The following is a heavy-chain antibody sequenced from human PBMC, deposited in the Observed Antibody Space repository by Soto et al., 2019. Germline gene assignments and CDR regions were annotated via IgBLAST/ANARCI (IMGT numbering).Heavy chain of an antibody. Sequence: QVQLQQWGAGLLKPSETLSLTCAVYGGSFSGYYWSWVRQSPGKGLEWIGEINPTGGTNYNPSLKSRVTISVDTSKDQFSLQLSSVTAADTAVYYCARTRATPASLNLDYWGQGTLVTVSS. D-gene: IGHD1-1*01. CDR1: GGSFSGYY. CDR3: ARTRATPASLNLDY. CDR2: INPTGGT. J-gene: IGHJ4*02. V-gene: IGHV4-34*01.